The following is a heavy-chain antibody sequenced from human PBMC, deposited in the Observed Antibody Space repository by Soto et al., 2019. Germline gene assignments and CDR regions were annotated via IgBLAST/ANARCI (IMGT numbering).Heavy chain of an antibody. CDR2: IYISENT. Sequence: SETLSLTCTVSGGSISSDYWSWIRQPAGKGLEWIGRIYISENTHYNPSLRSRVSMSLDTSKNQLSLNLSSVTAEDTAVYYCAKERGYFDYWGQGTLVTVSS. CDR3: AKERGYFDY. J-gene: IGHJ4*02. CDR1: GGSISSDY. V-gene: IGHV4-4*07.